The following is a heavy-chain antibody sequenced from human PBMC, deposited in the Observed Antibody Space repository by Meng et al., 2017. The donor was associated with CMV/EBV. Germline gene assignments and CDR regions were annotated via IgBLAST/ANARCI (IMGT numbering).Heavy chain of an antibody. J-gene: IGHJ4*02. Sequence: GESLKTPCAASGFTFSSYSMNWVRQAPGEGLEWVSSISSSSSYIYYADSVKGRFTISRDNAKNSLYLQMNSLRAEDTTVYYCARDGAGQLPLFADYWGQGTLVTVSS. D-gene: IGHD2-2*01. CDR2: ISSSSSYI. CDR1: GFTFSSYS. CDR3: ARDGAGQLPLFADY. V-gene: IGHV3-21*01.